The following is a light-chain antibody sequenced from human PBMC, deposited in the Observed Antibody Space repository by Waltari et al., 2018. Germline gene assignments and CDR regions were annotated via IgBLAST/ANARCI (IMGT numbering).Light chain of an antibody. Sequence: QSALTQPASVSGSPGQSITISCTGTSSDVGSYNLVSWDQQHPGKAPKVMVYDVTKRPSGVSNRFSGSKSGNTASLTISGLQAEDEADYYCCSYADVAWVFGGGTKLTVL. CDR1: SSDVGSYNL. CDR3: CSYADVAWV. CDR2: DVT. J-gene: IGLJ3*02. V-gene: IGLV2-23*02.